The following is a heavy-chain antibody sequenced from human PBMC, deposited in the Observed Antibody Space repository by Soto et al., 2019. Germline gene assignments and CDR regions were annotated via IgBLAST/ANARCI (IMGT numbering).Heavy chain of an antibody. CDR1: GFTFSTFD. CDR3: PSGRSFSYDSTPPPIFAP. V-gene: IGHV3-13*01. CDR2: IGTLSDT. J-gene: IGHJ5*02. Sequence: GGSLRLSCAVSGFTFSTFDIHWGRQAPGKXLEWVSGIGTLSDTFYASSVQGRFTISRQNAKNSVYLQMNSLRPRDTAFNYCPSGRSFSYDSTPPPIFAPWGQETLAPAPQ. D-gene: IGHD3-10*01.